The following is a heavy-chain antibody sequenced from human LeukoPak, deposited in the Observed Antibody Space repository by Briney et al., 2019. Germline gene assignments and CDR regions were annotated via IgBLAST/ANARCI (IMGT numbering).Heavy chain of an antibody. CDR3: AIGVREGVVRGVMRYYYYTDV. J-gene: IGHJ6*03. Sequence: GASVKVSCKASGYTFTGYYMHWVRQAPGQGLEWMGWINPNSGGTNYAQKFQGRVTMTRDTSISTAYMELSRLRSDDTAVYYCAIGVREGVVRGVMRYYYYTDVWGKGTTVTVSS. CDR1: GYTFTGYY. D-gene: IGHD3-10*01. V-gene: IGHV1-2*02. CDR2: INPNSGGT.